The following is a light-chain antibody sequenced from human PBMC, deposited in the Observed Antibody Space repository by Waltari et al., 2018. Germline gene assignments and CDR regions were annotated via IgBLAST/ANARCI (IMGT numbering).Light chain of an antibody. CDR1: KGVSTY. Sequence: AIRMTQSPASLPASTGDRVTISCRASKGVSTYVAWYQPKPGKAPSLLIYASSTLESGVPSKFSGSGSGTDFTLTISCLQSEDFATYYCQQYHTYPWTFGQGTKVEI. J-gene: IGKJ1*01. CDR2: ASS. CDR3: QQYHTYPWT. V-gene: IGKV1-8*01.